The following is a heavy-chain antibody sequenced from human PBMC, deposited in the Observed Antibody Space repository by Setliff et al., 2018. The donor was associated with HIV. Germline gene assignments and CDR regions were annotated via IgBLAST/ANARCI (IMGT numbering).Heavy chain of an antibody. CDR2: IYYSGST. J-gene: IGHJ4*02. Sequence: SETLSLTCAVYGGSFSDYHWSWIRQPPGKGLEWIGNIYYSGSTYYNPSLKSRVTISVDTSKNRFSLRLTSVTAADTAVYYSARTKADGYNGVFDSWGQGTLVTVSS. D-gene: IGHD5-12*01. CDR1: GGSFSDYH. V-gene: IGHV4-30-4*08. CDR3: ARTKADGYNGVFDS.